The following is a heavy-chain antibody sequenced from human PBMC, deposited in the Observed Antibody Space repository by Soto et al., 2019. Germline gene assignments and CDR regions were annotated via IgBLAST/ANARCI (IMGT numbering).Heavy chain of an antibody. J-gene: IGHJ3*02. Sequence: QVQLVQSGAEVKKPGASVKVSCKASGYTFTGYYMHWVRQAPGQGLEWMGGINPNSGGTNYAQKFQGWVTMTRDTSISTAYMELSRLRSDDTAVYYCARSEDSSGYLYAFDIWGQGTMVTVSS. CDR2: INPNSGGT. V-gene: IGHV1-2*04. CDR1: GYTFTGYY. CDR3: ARSEDSSGYLYAFDI. D-gene: IGHD3-22*01.